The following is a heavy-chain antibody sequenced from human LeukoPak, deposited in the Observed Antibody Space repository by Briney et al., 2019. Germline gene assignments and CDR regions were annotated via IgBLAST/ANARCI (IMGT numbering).Heavy chain of an antibody. Sequence: GGSLRLSCAASGFTFSSYSMNWVRQAPGKGLEWVSSISSSSSYIYYADSVKGRFTISRDNAKNSLYLQMNSLRAEDTAVYYCARAPLYYYDSSGPFDYWGQGTLVTVSS. V-gene: IGHV3-21*01. CDR3: ARAPLYYYDSSGPFDY. CDR2: ISSSSSYI. CDR1: GFTFSSYS. J-gene: IGHJ4*02. D-gene: IGHD3-22*01.